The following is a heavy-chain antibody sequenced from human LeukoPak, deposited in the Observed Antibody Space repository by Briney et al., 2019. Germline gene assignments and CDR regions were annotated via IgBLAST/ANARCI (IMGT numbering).Heavy chain of an antibody. D-gene: IGHD3-22*01. CDR2: IFYRGST. CDR1: GASMSRGTYF. J-gene: IGHJ3*01. CDR3: AVAGARYSDSRALYAFDF. V-gene: IGHV4-39*01. Sequence: SETLSLTRSVSGASMSRGTYFWGWIRQSPGKGLEWIGTIFYRGSTYYHPSLKSRVTISVDTSKNQFSLKLNSVTAADTAVYYCAVAGARYSDSRALYAFDFWGQGTMVTVSS.